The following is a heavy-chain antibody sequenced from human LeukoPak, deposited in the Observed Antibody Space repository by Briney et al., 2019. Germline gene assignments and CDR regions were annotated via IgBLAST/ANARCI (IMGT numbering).Heavy chain of an antibody. CDR3: ARALRYDDSSGYYAY. V-gene: IGHV1-2*02. CDR1: GYTFSGYY. Sequence: ASVKVSCKASGYTFSGYYMHWVRQAPGQGLEWMGWINPNSGATNYAQTLQGRVTMTRDTSISIVYVELSRLRTDDTAVYYCARALRYDDSSGYYAYWGQGTRVTVSS. D-gene: IGHD3-22*01. CDR2: INPNSGAT. J-gene: IGHJ4*02.